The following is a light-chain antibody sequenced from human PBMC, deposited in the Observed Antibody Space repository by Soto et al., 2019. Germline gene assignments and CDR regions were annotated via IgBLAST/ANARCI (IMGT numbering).Light chain of an antibody. V-gene: IGLV1-47*02. J-gene: IGLJ2*01. CDR2: SHN. Sequence: QSVLPQTPSVSGTPRPTVTISCSGSSSNIGRNYVYWYQQLPGAAHKLLMYSHNIRPSGVPDRFSASTSGTSASLVISGLRSEDEADYHCATWDDDVSGVVFGGGTKLTVL. CDR1: SSNIGRNY. CDR3: ATWDDDVSGVV.